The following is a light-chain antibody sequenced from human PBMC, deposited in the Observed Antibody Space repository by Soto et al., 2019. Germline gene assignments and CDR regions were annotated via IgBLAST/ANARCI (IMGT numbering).Light chain of an antibody. CDR1: QSVSSN. J-gene: IGKJ1*01. CDR2: GAS. Sequence: EIVVTQSPATLSVYPGERATLSCRASQSVSSNLAWYQQKPGQAPRLLIYGASTRATGIPARFSGSGSGIEFTLTISSLQSEDFAVYYCQQYNNWPRTFGQGTKV. CDR3: QQYNNWPRT. V-gene: IGKV3-15*01.